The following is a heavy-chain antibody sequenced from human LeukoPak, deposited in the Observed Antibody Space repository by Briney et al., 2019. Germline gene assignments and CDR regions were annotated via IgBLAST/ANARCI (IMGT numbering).Heavy chain of an antibody. CDR3: AKDSGCSSTSCYLGYFDY. CDR2: ISYDGSNK. J-gene: IGHJ4*02. D-gene: IGHD2-2*01. Sequence: TGGSLRLSCAASGFTFSSYGMHWVRQAPGKGLEWVAVISYDGSNKYYADSVKGRFTISRDNSKNTLYLQMNSLRAEDTAVYYCAKDSGCSSTSCYLGYFDYWGQGTLVTVSS. V-gene: IGHV3-30*18. CDR1: GFTFSSYG.